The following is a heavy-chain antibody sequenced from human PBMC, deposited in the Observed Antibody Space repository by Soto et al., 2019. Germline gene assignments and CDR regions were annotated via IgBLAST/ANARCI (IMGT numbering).Heavy chain of an antibody. CDR2: ISFDGSNK. CDR3: AKANERSSHLTRPFDY. Sequence: GGSLRLSCAASGFTFSSYGMHWVRQAPGKGLECVADISFDGSNKYYEDSVKGRFTISRDNSKNTLYLQMNSLRAEDTAVYYCAKANERSSHLTRPFDYWGQGTLVTVSS. CDR1: GFTFSSYG. J-gene: IGHJ4*02. D-gene: IGHD6-6*01. V-gene: IGHV3-30*18.